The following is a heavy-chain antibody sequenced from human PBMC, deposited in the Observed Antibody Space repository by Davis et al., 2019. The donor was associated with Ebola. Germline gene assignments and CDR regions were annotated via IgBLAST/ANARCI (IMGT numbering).Heavy chain of an antibody. V-gene: IGHV1-18*01. Sequence: ASVKVSCKTSGYPFSAYGISWVRQAPGQGLEWMGWISADSGNTKYAQNFQGRVTVTTDTSTSTAYMELRSLRSDDTAMYYCARDWYNWNDFDYWGQGTLVTVSS. D-gene: IGHD1-20*01. J-gene: IGHJ4*02. CDR1: GYPFSAYG. CDR2: ISADSGNT. CDR3: ARDWYNWNDFDY.